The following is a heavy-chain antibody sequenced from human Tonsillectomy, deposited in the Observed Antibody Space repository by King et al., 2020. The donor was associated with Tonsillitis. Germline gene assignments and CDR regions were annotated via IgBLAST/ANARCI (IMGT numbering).Heavy chain of an antibody. CDR3: ARSVGATSNGFDI. J-gene: IGHJ3*02. D-gene: IGHD1-26*01. Sequence: VQLVESGGGLVQPGGSLRLSCAASGFTFSSYEMNWVRQAPGKGLEWVSYISSSGSTIYYADSVKGRFTISRDNAKNSLYLQMNSLRAEDTAVYYWARSVGATSNGFDIWAKGQWSPSLQ. CDR1: GFTFSSYE. CDR2: ISSSGSTI. V-gene: IGHV3-48*03.